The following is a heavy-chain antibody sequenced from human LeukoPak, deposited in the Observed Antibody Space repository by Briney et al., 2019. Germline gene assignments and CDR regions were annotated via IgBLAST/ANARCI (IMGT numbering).Heavy chain of an antibody. J-gene: IGHJ5*02. D-gene: IGHD3-10*01. CDR2: INWNGGST. CDR1: GFTFDDYG. V-gene: IGHV3-20*04. Sequence: RPGGSLRLSCAASGFTFDDYGMSWVRQAPGKGLDWVSGINWNGGSTGYADPVKGRFTISRDNAKNSLYLQMNSLRAEDTALYYCARERTSLLWFGELFLLDPWGQGTLVTVSS. CDR3: ARERTSLLWFGELFLLDP.